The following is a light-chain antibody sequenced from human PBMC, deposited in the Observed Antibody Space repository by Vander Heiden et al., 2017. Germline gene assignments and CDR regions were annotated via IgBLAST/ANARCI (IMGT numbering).Light chain of an antibody. J-gene: IGKJ2*01. CDR2: AAS. Sequence: IQLTQSPSSLSASVGDTVTITCRPSQSISSYLNWYQQKPGKAPKLLIYAASSLQSGVPSRFSGSGSGTDFTLTISSLQPEDFATYYCQQSYSTPQTFGQGTKLEIK. V-gene: IGKV1-39*01. CDR1: QSISSY. CDR3: QQSYSTPQT.